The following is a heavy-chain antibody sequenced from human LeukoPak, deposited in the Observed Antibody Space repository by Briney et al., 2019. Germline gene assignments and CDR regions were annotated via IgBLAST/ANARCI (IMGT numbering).Heavy chain of an antibody. J-gene: IGHJ5*02. D-gene: IGHD2-2*01. CDR3: ARSFLGIVIIPARFDP. CDR1: GGSISSRNFY. Sequence: SETLSLTCTVSGGSISSRNFYWGWVRQPPGKGLEYIGSIYYSGSPYYNPSLMSRVTMSLDTSKNQFSLTLSSVTAADTAVYYCARSFLGIVIIPARFDPWGQGTLVTVSS. V-gene: IGHV4-39*07. CDR2: IYYSGSP.